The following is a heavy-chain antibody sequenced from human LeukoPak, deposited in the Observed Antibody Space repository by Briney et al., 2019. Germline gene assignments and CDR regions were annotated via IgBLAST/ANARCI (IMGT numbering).Heavy chain of an antibody. CDR1: GYSISSGYY. CDR2: IYHSGST. Sequence: SETLSLTCTVSGYSISSGYYWGWIRQPPGKGLEWIGSIYHSGSTYYNPSLKSRVTISVDTSKNQFSLKLSSVTAADTALYYCARDEYTYGSRTHPYFFDYWGQGTLVTVSS. V-gene: IGHV4-38-2*02. CDR3: ARDEYTYGSRTHPYFFDY. D-gene: IGHD5-18*01. J-gene: IGHJ4*02.